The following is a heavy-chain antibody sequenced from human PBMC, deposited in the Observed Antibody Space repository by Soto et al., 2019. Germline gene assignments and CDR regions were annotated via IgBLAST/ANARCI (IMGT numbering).Heavy chain of an antibody. Sequence: ASVKVSCKASGYTLKNYGIGWVRQAPGLGPEWVGWIKVDNGDTKYAEKLQGRVTLTTDTSTSTAYMELRDLRSDDTALYYCARSRYYFDYWGQGTLVTVSS. CDR2: IKVDNGDT. CDR3: ARSRYYFDY. CDR1: GYTLKNYG. V-gene: IGHV1-18*01. J-gene: IGHJ4*02.